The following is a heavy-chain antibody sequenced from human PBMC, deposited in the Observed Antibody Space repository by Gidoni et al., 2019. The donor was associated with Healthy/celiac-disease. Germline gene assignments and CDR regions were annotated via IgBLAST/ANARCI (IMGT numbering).Heavy chain of an antibody. CDR2: ISWNSGRI. V-gene: IGHV3-9*01. J-gene: IGHJ3*02. CDR3: AKDMCVSDAFDI. CDR1: GLTFDDYA. Sequence: EVKLVESGGGLVQPGRSMRLYCAAAGLTFDDYAMRWGRRAPGRGLEWVSGISWNSGRIGSADSVTCRFTISRDNAKNSLYLHMNSLRAEATALYYCAKDMCVSDAFDIWGQGTMVTVSS.